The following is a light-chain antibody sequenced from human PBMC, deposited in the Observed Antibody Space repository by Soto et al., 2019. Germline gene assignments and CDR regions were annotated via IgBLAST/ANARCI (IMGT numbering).Light chain of an antibody. CDR2: GAS. Sequence: ESVLTQSPGSLSLSPGETATLSCRASQSIINNYLAWYQQKPGQAPRLLIYGASIRATGVPDRFSGSGSGTDFTLTITRLEAEDFAVYYCQQYGISPLMYTFGQGTKLGVK. CDR3: QQYGISPLMYT. CDR1: QSIINNY. V-gene: IGKV3-20*01. J-gene: IGKJ2*01.